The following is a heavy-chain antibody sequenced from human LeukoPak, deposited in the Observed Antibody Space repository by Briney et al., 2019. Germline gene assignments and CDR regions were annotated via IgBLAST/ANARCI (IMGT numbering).Heavy chain of an antibody. CDR3: ARDDPRSAFDI. CDR1: GGSITNNY. Sequence: SETLSLTCTVSGGSITNNYWGWIRQPPGKGLEYIGFIYYTGNANYNPSLQSRVTISVDTSKNQFSLKLSSVTAADTAVYYCARDDPRSAFDIWGQGTMVTVSS. CDR2: IYYTGNA. J-gene: IGHJ3*02. V-gene: IGHV4-59*01.